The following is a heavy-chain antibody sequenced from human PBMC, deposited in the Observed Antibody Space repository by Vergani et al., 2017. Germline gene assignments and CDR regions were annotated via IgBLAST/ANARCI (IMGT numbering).Heavy chain of an antibody. CDR3: ARWMEWFGELLHGRDAFDI. CDR2: IYYSGST. Sequence: QVQLQESGPGLVKPSQTLSLTCTVSGGSISSGGYYWSWIRQPPGKGLEWIGYIYYSGSTYYNPSLTSRVTISVDTSKNQFSLKLSSVTAADTAVYYCARWMEWFGELLHGRDAFDIWGQGTMVTVSS. CDR1: GGSISSGGYY. J-gene: IGHJ3*02. D-gene: IGHD3-10*01. V-gene: IGHV4-31*03.